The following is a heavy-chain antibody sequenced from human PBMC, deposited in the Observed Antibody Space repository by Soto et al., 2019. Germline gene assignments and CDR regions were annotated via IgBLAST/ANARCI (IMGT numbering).Heavy chain of an antibody. CDR1: GFTFSSYG. J-gene: IGHJ5*02. V-gene: IGHV3-33*01. CDR3: ARDGENIVATIHNWFDP. Sequence: GGSLRLSCAASGFTFSSYGMHWVRQAPGKGLEWVAVIWYDGSNKYYADSVKGRFTISRDNSKNTLYLQMNSLRAEDTAVYYCARDGENIVATIHNWFDPWGQGTLVTVSS. CDR2: IWYDGSNK. D-gene: IGHD5-12*01.